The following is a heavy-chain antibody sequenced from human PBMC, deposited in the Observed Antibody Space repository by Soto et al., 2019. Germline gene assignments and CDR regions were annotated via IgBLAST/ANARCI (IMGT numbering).Heavy chain of an antibody. CDR2: IYYTGNT. J-gene: IGHJ4*02. CDR3: ARLGTSFDS. D-gene: IGHD6-13*01. CDR1: GGSFSSSSYH. Sequence: SETLSLTCTVSGGSFSSSSYHWGWIHQPPGKGLEWIATIYYTGNTFYNPSLKSRVTISVDTSKNQFSLKLSSVTAADTAVYYCARLGTSFDSWGQGTLVTAPQ. V-gene: IGHV4-39*01.